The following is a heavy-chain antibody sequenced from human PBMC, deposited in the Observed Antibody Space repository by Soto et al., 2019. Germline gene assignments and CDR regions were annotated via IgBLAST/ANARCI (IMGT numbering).Heavy chain of an antibody. CDR3: TSGYYYGSGSYYNAY. J-gene: IGHJ4*02. D-gene: IGHD3-10*01. CDR1: GFTFSGSA. Sequence: EVQLVESGGGLVQPGGSLKLSCAASGFTFSGSAMHWVRQASGKGLEWVGRIRSKANSYATAYAASVKGRFTISRDDSKNTAYLQMNSLKTEDTAVYYCTSGYYYGSGSYYNAYWGQGTLVTVSS. V-gene: IGHV3-73*02. CDR2: IRSKANSYAT.